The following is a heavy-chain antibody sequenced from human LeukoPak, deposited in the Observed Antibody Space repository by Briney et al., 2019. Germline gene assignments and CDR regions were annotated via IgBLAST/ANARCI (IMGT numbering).Heavy chain of an antibody. CDR3: AKDVEDFWSGYLDY. J-gene: IGHJ4*02. D-gene: IGHD3-3*01. V-gene: IGHV3-33*06. CDR2: IWYDGSNK. CDR1: GFTFSCYG. Sequence: PGRSLRLSCAASGFTFSCYGMHWVRQAPGKGLEWVAVIWYDGSNKYYADSVKGRFTISRDNSKNTLYLQMNSLRAEDTAVYYCAKDVEDFWSGYLDYWGQGTLVTVSS.